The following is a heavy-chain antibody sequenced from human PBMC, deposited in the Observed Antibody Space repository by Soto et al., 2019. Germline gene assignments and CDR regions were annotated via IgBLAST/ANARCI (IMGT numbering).Heavy chain of an antibody. CDR3: ARERIPAAGRYGMDV. J-gene: IGHJ6*02. CDR1: GFTFSSYS. Sequence: GGSLRLSCAASGFTFSSYSMNWVRQAPGKGLEWVSSISSSSSYIYYADSVKDRFTIARDNAKNSLYLQMNSLRAEDTAVYYCARERIPAAGRYGMDVWGQGTTVTVSS. V-gene: IGHV3-21*01. CDR2: ISSSSSYI. D-gene: IGHD6-13*01.